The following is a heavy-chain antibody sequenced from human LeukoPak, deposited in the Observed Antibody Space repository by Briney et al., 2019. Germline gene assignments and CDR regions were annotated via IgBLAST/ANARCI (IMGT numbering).Heavy chain of an antibody. CDR1: GFTFSSYA. CDR2: ISGSGGST. D-gene: IGHD6-13*01. V-gene: IGHV3-23*01. CDR3: AKDRSRAAVDLDAFDI. Sequence: GGSLRLSCAASGFTFSSYAMSWVRQAPGKGLEWVSAISGSGGSTYYADSVKGRFTTSRDNSKNTLYLQMNSLRAEDTAVYYCAKDRSRAAVDLDAFDIWGQGTMVTVSS. J-gene: IGHJ3*02.